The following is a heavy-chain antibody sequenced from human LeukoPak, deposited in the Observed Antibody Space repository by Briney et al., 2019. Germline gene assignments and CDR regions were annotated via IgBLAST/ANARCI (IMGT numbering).Heavy chain of an antibody. J-gene: IGHJ4*02. V-gene: IGHV1-18*01. Sequence: VASVKVSCKASGYTFTSYGISWVRQAPGQGLEWMGWIRAYNGNTNYAQKLQGRVTMTTDTSTSTAYMELRSLRSDDTAVYYCARDDYGAPCNYWGQGTLVTVSS. CDR1: GYTFTSYG. D-gene: IGHD4-17*01. CDR2: IRAYNGNT. CDR3: ARDDYGAPCNY.